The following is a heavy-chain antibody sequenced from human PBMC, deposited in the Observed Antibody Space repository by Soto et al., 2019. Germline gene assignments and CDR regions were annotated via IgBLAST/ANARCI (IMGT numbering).Heavy chain of an antibody. D-gene: IGHD1-1*01. CDR2: IWFDGSNK. CDR1: GSIFTGYG. J-gene: IGHJ4*02. CDR3: ARVGIGGTTLRVYLDY. V-gene: IGHV3-33*01. Sequence: QVHLVESGGGVAQPGRSLRLSCAASGSIFTGYGMHWVRQAPGKGLEWVAVIWFDGSNKYYADSVKGRFTISRDNSNDMLYVQMNSLRVEDMAVYYSARVGIGGTTLRVYLDYWGPGTLGPGSS.